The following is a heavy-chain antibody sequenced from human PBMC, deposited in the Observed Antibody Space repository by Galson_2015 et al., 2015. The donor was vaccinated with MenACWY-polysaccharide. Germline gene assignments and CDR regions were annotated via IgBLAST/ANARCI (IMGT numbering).Heavy chain of an antibody. CDR3: AVYGSNTSCNSPLSRL. Sequence: SLRLSCAASEFTFSRYWMNWVRQAPGKGLVWVSRIDSDGSRTSYADSVKGRFTISRDNAKNTQYLPMNSLRAEDTAVYYCAVYGSNTSCNSPLSRLWGQGTMVTVSS. J-gene: IGHJ3*01. CDR2: IDSDGSRT. V-gene: IGHV3-74*01. D-gene: IGHD2-2*01. CDR1: EFTFSRYW.